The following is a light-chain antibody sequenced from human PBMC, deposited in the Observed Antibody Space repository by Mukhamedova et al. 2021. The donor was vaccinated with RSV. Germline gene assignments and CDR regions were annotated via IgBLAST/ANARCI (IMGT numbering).Light chain of an antibody. J-gene: IGKJ4*01. V-gene: IGKV1-16*01. Sequence: QRPGKAPESLIYGASKLRSGVSSRFSGSGSGTDFTLTISSLQPEDVATYFCQHYSYYPPTLGGGTKVEIK. CDR2: GAS. CDR3: QHYSYYPPT.